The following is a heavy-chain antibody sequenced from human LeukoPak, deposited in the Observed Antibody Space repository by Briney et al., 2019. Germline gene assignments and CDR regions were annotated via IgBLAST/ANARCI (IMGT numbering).Heavy chain of an antibody. CDR2: IYGGGST. J-gene: IGHJ4*02. V-gene: IGHV3-53*01. CDR3: AARDRGDYPYFDY. CDR1: GFPFIRNY. Sequence: PGGSLSLSCAASGFPFIRNYMGWARQAPGKGLEWASVIYGGGSTYYAESVKGRFTISRDNSKNTLYLQMNSLKAEDTAVYYCAARDRGDYPYFDYWGQGTLVTVSS. D-gene: IGHD4-17*01.